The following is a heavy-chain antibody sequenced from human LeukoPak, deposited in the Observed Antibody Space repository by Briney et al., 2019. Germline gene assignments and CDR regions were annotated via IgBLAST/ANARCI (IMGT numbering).Heavy chain of an antibody. D-gene: IGHD6-13*01. Sequence: GGSLRLSCAASGFTFDDYGMSWVRQAPGKGLEWVSCINIDGSSTSYADSVKGRFTISRDNAKNTLYLQMNSLRAEDTAVYYCARAYSAGWYRNDYWGQGTLVTVSS. V-gene: IGHV3-74*01. CDR2: INIDGSST. CDR3: ARAYSAGWYRNDY. J-gene: IGHJ4*02. CDR1: GFTFDDYG.